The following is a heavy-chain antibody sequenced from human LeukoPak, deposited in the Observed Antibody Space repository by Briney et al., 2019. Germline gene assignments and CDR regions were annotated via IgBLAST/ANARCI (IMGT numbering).Heavy chain of an antibody. D-gene: IGHD2-15*01. Sequence: SETLSLTYTVSGGSISIYYWSWIRQPPGKGLEWIGYIYYSGSTNYNPSLKSRVTISVDTSKNQFPLKLSSVTAADTAVYYCASLTGYCSGGSCYTWGQGTLVTVSS. CDR1: GGSISIYY. CDR2: IYYSGST. J-gene: IGHJ4*02. V-gene: IGHV4-59*01. CDR3: ASLTGYCSGGSCYT.